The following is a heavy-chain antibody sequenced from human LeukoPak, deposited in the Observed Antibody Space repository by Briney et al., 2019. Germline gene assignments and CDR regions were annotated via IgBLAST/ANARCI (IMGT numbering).Heavy chain of an antibody. V-gene: IGHV4-39*01. J-gene: IGHJ3*02. CDR1: GGSISSSSYY. CDR2: TYYSGST. D-gene: IGHD3-22*01. Sequence: SETLSLTCTVSGGSISSSSYYWGWIRQPPGKGLEWIGSTYYSGSTYYNPSLKSRVTISVDTSKNQFSLKLSSVTAADTAVYYCARFWAPYDSSGYSFHAFDIWGQGTMVTVSS. CDR3: ARFWAPYDSSGYSFHAFDI.